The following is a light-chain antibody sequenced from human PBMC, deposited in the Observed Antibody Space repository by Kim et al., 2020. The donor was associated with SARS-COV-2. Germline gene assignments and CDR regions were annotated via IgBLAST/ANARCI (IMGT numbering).Light chain of an antibody. CDR2: DAS. CDR3: HQYGSSPWT. CDR1: QSVDSNY. V-gene: IGKV3D-20*01. Sequence: PGERATLSCGASQSVDSNYLAWYQQKPGLAPRLLIYDASIRSTGIPDRFSGSGSGTDFTLTISRLEPEDFAVYYCHQYGSSPWTFGQGTKVE. J-gene: IGKJ1*01.